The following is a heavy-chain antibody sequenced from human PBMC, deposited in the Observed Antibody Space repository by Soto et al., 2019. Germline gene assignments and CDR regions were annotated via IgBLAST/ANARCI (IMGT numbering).Heavy chain of an antibody. CDR2: IRNKGNNYAT. V-gene: IGHV3-73*02. Sequence: EVQLVESGGGLVQPGGSLKVSCAASGFTFSDSAMHWVRQASGKGLEWVGRIRNKGNNYATAYTASVKGRFTISRDDSKNTVYLKMTSLKLDDTAVYYCTARRDWTAVDPLEYWGLGTLVTVSS. D-gene: IGHD5-18*01. J-gene: IGHJ4*02. CDR3: TARRDWTAVDPLEY. CDR1: GFTFSDSA.